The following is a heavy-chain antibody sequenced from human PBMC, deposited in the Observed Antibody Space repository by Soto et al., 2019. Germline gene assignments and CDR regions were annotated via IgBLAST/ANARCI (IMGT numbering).Heavy chain of an antibody. V-gene: IGHV2-5*02. Sequence: QITLKESGPTLVNVTQTLTLTCTFSGFSLTTSEVGVGWIRQPPGKALEWLAFIYWDDDKRYSPSLKSRLTIIKDTSKTQVLLTMTNMDPVDTATYYCAHRRNDYSGTDAFDIWGQGTMVIVSS. CDR2: IYWDDDK. J-gene: IGHJ3*02. CDR3: AHRRNDYSGTDAFDI. CDR1: GFSLTTSEVG. D-gene: IGHD1-26*01.